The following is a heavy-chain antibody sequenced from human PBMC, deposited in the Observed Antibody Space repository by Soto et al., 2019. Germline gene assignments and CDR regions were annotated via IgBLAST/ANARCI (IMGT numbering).Heavy chain of an antibody. J-gene: IGHJ4*02. Sequence: PGGSLRLSCAASGFTFSSYAMHWVRQSPGKGLEWVAVISYDGSNKYYADSVKGRFTISRDNSKNTLYLQMNSLRAEDTAVYYCARDRGIAVALYYFDYWGQGTLVTVSS. V-gene: IGHV3-30-3*01. CDR2: ISYDGSNK. D-gene: IGHD6-19*01. CDR1: GFTFSSYA. CDR3: ARDRGIAVALYYFDY.